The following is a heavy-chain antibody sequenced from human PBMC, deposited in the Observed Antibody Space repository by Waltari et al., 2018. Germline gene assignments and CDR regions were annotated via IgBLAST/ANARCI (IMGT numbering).Heavy chain of an antibody. V-gene: IGHV3-53*01. CDR2: FYTGGST. J-gene: IGHJ4*02. Sequence: EVQLVESGGGLIQPGGSLRLSCAASGFTVSSNYMSWVRQAPGKGVMFVSVFYTGGSTYYADSVKGRFTIPIDNSKNTLYLQMNSLRAEDTAVYYCARGDGVRRVIFDYLGQGTLVTVSS. CDR1: GFTVSSNY. D-gene: IGHD3-10*01. CDR3: ARGDGVRRVIFDY.